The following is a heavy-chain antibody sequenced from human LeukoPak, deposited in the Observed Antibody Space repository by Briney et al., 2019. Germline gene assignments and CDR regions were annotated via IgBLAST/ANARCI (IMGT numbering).Heavy chain of an antibody. V-gene: IGHV4-59*01. CDR2: IYYSGST. CDR3: ARDYYGSGSRWFDP. J-gene: IGHJ5*02. Sequence: GSLRLSCAASGFTFSNYAMSWVRQAPGKGLEWIGYIYYSGSTNYNPSLKSRVTISVDTSKNQFSLKLSSVTAADTAVYYCARDYYGSGSRWFDPWGQGTLVTVSS. D-gene: IGHD3-10*01. CDR1: GFTFSNYA.